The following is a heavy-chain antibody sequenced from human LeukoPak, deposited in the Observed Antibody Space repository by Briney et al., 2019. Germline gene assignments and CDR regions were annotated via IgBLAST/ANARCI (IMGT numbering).Heavy chain of an antibody. D-gene: IGHD5-12*01. CDR1: GGSISSYY. J-gene: IGHJ6*03. V-gene: IGHV4-4*09. Sequence: PSETLSLTCTVSGGSISSYYWSWIRQPPGKGLEWIGYIYTSGSTNYNPSLKSRVTISVDTSKNQFSLKLSSVTAADTAVYYCAGRGYGWGYYYYYMDVWGKGTTVTVSS. CDR2: IYTSGST. CDR3: AGRGYGWGYYYYYMDV.